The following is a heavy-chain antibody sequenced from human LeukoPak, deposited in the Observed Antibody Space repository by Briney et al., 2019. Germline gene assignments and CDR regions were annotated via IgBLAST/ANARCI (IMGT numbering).Heavy chain of an antibody. J-gene: IGHJ4*01. CDR3: ARGPGSSGGAYVGDY. V-gene: IGHV3-74*01. CDR2: SDGGGSST. Sequence: PGGSLRLSCAASGFTFSNHWMHWVRQAPGKGLVWVSRSDGGGSSTSYADSVKGRFSISRDNAKSTLYLQMNSLTVEDTAVYYCARGPGSSGGAYVGDYWGRGTLVTVSS. CDR1: GFTFSNHW. D-gene: IGHD3-22*01.